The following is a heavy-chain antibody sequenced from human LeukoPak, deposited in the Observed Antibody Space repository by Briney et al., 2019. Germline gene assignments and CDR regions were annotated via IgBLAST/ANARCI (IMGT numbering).Heavy chain of an antibody. J-gene: IGHJ4*02. Sequence: GGSLRLSCAASRFNFNSFVMGWVRQPPGKGLEWVSSISTSSGYIFYADSLKGRVTISRDNAKNSLYLQMNSLRAEDTAVYYCAAYYYGSGSYYLDYWGQGTLVTVSS. CDR2: ISTSSGYI. D-gene: IGHD3-10*01. CDR1: RFNFNSFV. CDR3: AAYYYGSGSYYLDY. V-gene: IGHV3-21*06.